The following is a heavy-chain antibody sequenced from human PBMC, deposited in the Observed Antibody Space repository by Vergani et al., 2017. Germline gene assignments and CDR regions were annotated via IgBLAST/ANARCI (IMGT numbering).Heavy chain of an antibody. J-gene: IGHJ4*02. CDR3: AKHCMGWGFNY. Sequence: QVQLVESGGGVVQRGGSLRLSCATSGFTLSNYDMQWVRQGPGKGLEFVAFIQFDGSNKYYADSVKGRFTLSRDFSKNTLYLQTNSLRTDDTARYYCAKHCMGWGFNYWCQGTQVIVAS. CDR1: GFTLSNYD. V-gene: IGHV3-30*02. D-gene: IGHD3-16*01. CDR2: IQFDGSNK.